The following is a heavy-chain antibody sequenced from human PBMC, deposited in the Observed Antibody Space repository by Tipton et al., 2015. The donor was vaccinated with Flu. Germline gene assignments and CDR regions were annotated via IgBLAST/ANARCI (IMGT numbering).Heavy chain of an antibody. CDR1: GFSISSGYY. V-gene: IGHV4-38-2*02. Sequence: GLVKPSETLSVTCTVSGFSISSGYYWAWIRQLPGKGLEWIASIYHSGNSYFNPSLQSRVTIAVDVSKNQFSLRLSSVTSADTALYVCARDDGSHWFGEGGDWIDPWGQGTLVTVSS. J-gene: IGHJ5*02. D-gene: IGHD3-10*01. CDR3: ARDDGSHWFGEGGDWIDP. CDR2: IYHSGNS.